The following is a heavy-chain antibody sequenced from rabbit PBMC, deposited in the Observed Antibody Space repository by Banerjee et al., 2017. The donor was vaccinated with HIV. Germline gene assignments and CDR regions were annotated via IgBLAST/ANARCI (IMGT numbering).Heavy chain of an antibody. CDR3: ARDYANNGYYYFNL. D-gene: IGHD1-1*01. CDR1: GFTISSSYW. CDR2: MNAGNSGNT. V-gene: IGHV1S45*01. Sequence: QEQLEESGGDLVKPEGSLTLTCTASGFTISSSYWICWVRQAPGKGLEWIACMNAGNSGNTYYANWAKGRFTISKTSSTTVTLQMTSLTAADTATYFCARDYANNGYYYFNLWGPGTLVTVS. J-gene: IGHJ4*01.